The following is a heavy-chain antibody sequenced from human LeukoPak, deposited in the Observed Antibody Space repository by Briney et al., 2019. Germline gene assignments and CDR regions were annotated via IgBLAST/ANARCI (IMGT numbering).Heavy chain of an antibody. D-gene: IGHD3-3*01. CDR3: ARRGAYYDFWSGPTRGSYFDY. Sequence: PSETLSLTCAVYGGSFSGYYWSWIRQPPGKGLEWIGEINHSGSTNYNPSLKSRVTISVDTSKNQFSLKLSSVTAADTAVYYCARRGAYYDFWSGPTRGSYFDYWGQGTLVTVSS. CDR1: GGSFSGYY. V-gene: IGHV4-34*01. J-gene: IGHJ4*02. CDR2: INHSGST.